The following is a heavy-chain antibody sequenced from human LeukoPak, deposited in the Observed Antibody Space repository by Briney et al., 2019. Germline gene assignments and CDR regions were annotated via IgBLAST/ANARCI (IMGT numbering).Heavy chain of an antibody. D-gene: IGHD2-15*01. CDR2: IFPSSGNT. J-gene: IGHJ4*02. V-gene: IGHV1-46*01. Sequence: ASVKVSCKASGHTFTNDHVHWVRQAPGQGLEWMGVIFPSSGNTNYAQRFRARVTVTTDTSMSTVYMELSSLISGDTAVYYCAREREGSSFDYWGQGTLVTVST. CDR1: GHTFTNDH. CDR3: AREREGSSFDY.